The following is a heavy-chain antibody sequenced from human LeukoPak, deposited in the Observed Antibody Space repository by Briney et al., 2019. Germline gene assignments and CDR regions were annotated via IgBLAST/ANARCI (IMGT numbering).Heavy chain of an antibody. D-gene: IGHD1-26*01. CDR3: ATPYSGGYQGLDI. V-gene: IGHV4-34*01. CDR2: IYYSGST. J-gene: IGHJ3*02. Sequence: PSETLSLTCAVYGGHFSAYYWNWIRQSPGKGLEWIGSIYYSGSTYYNPTLKSRVTIFVDTSKNQFSLKLSSVTAADTAVYYCATPYSGGYQGLDIWGQGTMVTVS. CDR1: GGHFSAYY.